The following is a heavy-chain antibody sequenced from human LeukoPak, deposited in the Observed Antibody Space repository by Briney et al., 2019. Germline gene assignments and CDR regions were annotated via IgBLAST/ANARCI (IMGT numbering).Heavy chain of an antibody. CDR2: IRNDGSKT. CDR3: AKPAVGANYRNVFGI. J-gene: IGHJ3*02. Sequence: GSLRLSCAASGFTFSGFGMHWVRQAPGKGLEWVAFIRNDGSKTYYADSEKGRFTISRDNSRNTLYLHLNSLRAEDTALYFCAKPAVGANYRNVFGIWGQGTMVTVSS. CDR1: GFTFSGFG. V-gene: IGHV3-30*02. D-gene: IGHD4/OR15-4a*01.